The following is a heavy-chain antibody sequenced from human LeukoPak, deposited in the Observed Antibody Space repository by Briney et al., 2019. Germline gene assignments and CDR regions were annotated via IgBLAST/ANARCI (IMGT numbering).Heavy chain of an antibody. CDR1: GYTFTGHG. Sequence: ASVKVSCKASGYTFTGHGINWVRQAPGQGLEWMGWISGYNGDANYAHKLQGRVTMTEDTSTDTAYMELSSLRSEDTAVYYCATVIGFAYYLDYWGQGTLVTVSS. D-gene: IGHD3-10*01. CDR3: ATVIGFAYYLDY. J-gene: IGHJ4*02. CDR2: ISGYNGDA. V-gene: IGHV1-18*01.